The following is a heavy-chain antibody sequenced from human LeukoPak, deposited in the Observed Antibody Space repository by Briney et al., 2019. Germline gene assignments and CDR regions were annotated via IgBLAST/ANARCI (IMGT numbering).Heavy chain of an antibody. CDR1: GFTFSSYG. CDR2: IWYDGSNK. Sequence: GGSLRLSCAASGFTFSSYGMHWVRQAPGKGLEWVAVIWYDGSNKYYADSVKGRFTISRDNSKNTLYLQMNSLRAEDTAVYYCARDREGGYGDYYFDYWGQGTLVTVSS. J-gene: IGHJ4*02. V-gene: IGHV3-33*01. CDR3: ARDREGGYGDYYFDY. D-gene: IGHD4-17*01.